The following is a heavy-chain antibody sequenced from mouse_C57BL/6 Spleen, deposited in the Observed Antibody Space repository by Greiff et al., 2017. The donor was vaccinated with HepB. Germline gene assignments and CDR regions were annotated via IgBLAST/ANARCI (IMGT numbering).Heavy chain of an antibody. D-gene: IGHD2-5*01. CDR1: GYTFTSYW. V-gene: IGHV1-69*01. Sequence: QVQLQQPGAELVMPGASVKLSCKASGYTFTSYWMHWVQQRPGQGLEWIGEIDPSDSYTNYNQKFKGKSTLTVDKSSSTAYMQVSSLTSEDSAVYYCARSHYSNYYYAMDYWGQGTSVTVSS. CDR3: ARSHYSNYYYAMDY. J-gene: IGHJ4*01. CDR2: IDPSDSYT.